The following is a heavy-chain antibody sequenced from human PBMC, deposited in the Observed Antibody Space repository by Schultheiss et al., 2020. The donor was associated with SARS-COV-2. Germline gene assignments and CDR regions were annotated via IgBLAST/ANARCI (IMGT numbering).Heavy chain of an antibody. CDR1: GFTFSSYW. J-gene: IGHJ6*02. CDR3: ARDGSVTTDYYGMDV. CDR2: INSDGSST. D-gene: IGHD4-17*01. V-gene: IGHV3-74*01. Sequence: GESLKISCAASGFTFSSYWMHWVRQAPGKGLVWVSRINSDGSSTSYADSVKGRFTISRDNAKNTLYLQMNSLRAEDTAVYYCARDGSVTTDYYGMDVWGQGTTVTVSS.